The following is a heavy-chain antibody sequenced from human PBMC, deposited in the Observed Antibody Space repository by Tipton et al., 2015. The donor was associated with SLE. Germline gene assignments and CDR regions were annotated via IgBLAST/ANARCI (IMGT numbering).Heavy chain of an antibody. Sequence: TLSLTCRVSGGSISSGDYYWSWIRQRPGKGLEWIGYIYSSGSTFYNPSLESRVTISMDTSKNRFSLKLTSVTAADTAVYYCAKGVEMATIGLDYYGMDVWGQGTTVTVSS. V-gene: IGHV4-31*03. D-gene: IGHD5-24*01. CDR1: GGSISSGDYY. CDR2: IYSSGST. J-gene: IGHJ6*02. CDR3: AKGVEMATIGLDYYGMDV.